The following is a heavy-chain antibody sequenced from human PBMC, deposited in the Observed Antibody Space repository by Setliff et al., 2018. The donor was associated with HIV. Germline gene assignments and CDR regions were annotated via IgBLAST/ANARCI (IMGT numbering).Heavy chain of an antibody. V-gene: IGHV5-51*01. CDR2: IYPIDSDT. D-gene: IGHD3-10*01. CDR1: GYSFTNYW. Sequence: VESLKISCKGSGYSFTNYWVGWVRQMPGRGLEWMGIIYPIDSDTKYSPSFWGRVTISVDKSTNTAYLHWNSLRPADTAMYYCGRSGKSGELYAYWGQGTQVTVSS. J-gene: IGHJ4*02. CDR3: GRSGKSGELYAY.